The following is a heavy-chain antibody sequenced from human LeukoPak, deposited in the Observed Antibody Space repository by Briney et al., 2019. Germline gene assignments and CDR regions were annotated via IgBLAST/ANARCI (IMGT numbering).Heavy chain of an antibody. J-gene: IGHJ3*02. V-gene: IGHV1-2*02. Sequence: ASVKVSCKASGYTFTGYYMHWVRQAPGQGLEWMGWINPNSGGTNYAQKFQGRVTMTRDTSISTAYMELSRLGSDDTAVYYCASRTTTVTTYSRFGAFDIWGQGTMVTVSS. CDR1: GYTFTGYY. D-gene: IGHD4-17*01. CDR3: ASRTTTVTTYSRFGAFDI. CDR2: INPNSGGT.